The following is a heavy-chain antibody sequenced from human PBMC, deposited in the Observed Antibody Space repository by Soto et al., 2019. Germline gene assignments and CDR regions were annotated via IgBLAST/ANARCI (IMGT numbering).Heavy chain of an antibody. CDR2: ITTYNGHT. V-gene: IGHV1-18*01. CDR1: GYTFTNYG. J-gene: IGHJ4*02. D-gene: IGHD6-19*01. CDR3: ASRLSGGYADFDY. Sequence: QVQLVQSGAEVQKPGASVKVSCKASGYTFTNYGISWVRQAPGQGLEWVGWITTYNGHTDYAQKFQGRVTMTTDTSTNTVYMELRSLRSDDTSVYYCASRLSGGYADFDYWGQGTLVTVSS.